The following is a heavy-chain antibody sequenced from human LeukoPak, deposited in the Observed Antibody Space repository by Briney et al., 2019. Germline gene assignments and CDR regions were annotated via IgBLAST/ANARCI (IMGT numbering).Heavy chain of an antibody. CDR3: ARGIVVVVAANDLVDY. CDR1: GFTFSSYA. J-gene: IGHJ4*02. CDR2: ISYDGSNK. V-gene: IGHV3-30*04. Sequence: GGSLRLSCAASGFTFSSYAMHWVRQAPGKGLEWVAVISYDGSNKYYADSVKGRFTISRDNSKNTLYLQMNSLRAEDTAVYYCARGIVVVVAANDLVDYWGQGTLVTVSS. D-gene: IGHD2-15*01.